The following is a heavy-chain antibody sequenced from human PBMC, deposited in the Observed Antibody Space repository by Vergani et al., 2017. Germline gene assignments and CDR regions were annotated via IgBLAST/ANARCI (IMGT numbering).Heavy chain of an antibody. J-gene: IGHJ3*02. V-gene: IGHV3-11*01. Sequence: VQLVESGGGLVQPGGSLRLSCAASGFTVSSNYMSWVRQAPGKGLEWVSYISSSGSTIYYADSVKGRFTISRDNAKNSLYLQMNSLRAEDTAVYYCSRARVYYGDWDAFDIWGQGTMVTVSS. D-gene: IGHD4-17*01. CDR3: SRARVYYGDWDAFDI. CDR1: GFTVSSNY. CDR2: ISSSGSTI.